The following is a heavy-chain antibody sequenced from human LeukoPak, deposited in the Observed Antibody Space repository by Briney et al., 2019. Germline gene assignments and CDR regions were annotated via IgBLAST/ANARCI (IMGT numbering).Heavy chain of an antibody. CDR2: IRDTGKNT. Sequence: GGSLRLSCAASGFPFTKYCMHWVRQAPGKGLEWVAFIRDTGKNTYYADSVKGRFTISRDTSKNTLYLQMNSLRTEDTSVYYCAKDSGTWNVDYWGQGTLVTVSS. CDR3: AKDSGTWNVDY. CDR1: GFPFTKYC. D-gene: IGHD1-1*01. V-gene: IGHV3-30*02. J-gene: IGHJ4*02.